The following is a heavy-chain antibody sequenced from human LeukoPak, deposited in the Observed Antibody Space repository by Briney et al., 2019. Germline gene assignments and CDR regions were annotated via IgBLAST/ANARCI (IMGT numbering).Heavy chain of an antibody. CDR1: GFTFSSYS. J-gene: IGHJ3*02. V-gene: IGHV3-21*01. CDR3: ARDLARITMIVVVTEDAFDI. CDR2: ISSSSRYI. Sequence: GGSLRLSCAASGFTFSSYSMNWVRQAPGKGLEWVSSISSSSRYIYYADSVKGRFTISRDNAKNSLYLQMNSLRAEDTAVYYCARDLARITMIVVVTEDAFDIWGQGTMVTVSS. D-gene: IGHD3-22*01.